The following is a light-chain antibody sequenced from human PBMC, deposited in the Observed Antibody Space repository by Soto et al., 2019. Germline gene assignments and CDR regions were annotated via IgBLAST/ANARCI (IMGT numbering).Light chain of an antibody. CDR3: HQTYANPWT. Sequence: DIQMTQSPSSLSASVGDRVTITCRASQYIGFYLNWYQKKPGKAPKVLIHAASRVQSGVPSTFSASGSGTDFALTISSLQPEDFATYYCHQTYANPWTFGQGTKVE. CDR1: QYIGFY. V-gene: IGKV1-39*01. J-gene: IGKJ1*01. CDR2: AAS.